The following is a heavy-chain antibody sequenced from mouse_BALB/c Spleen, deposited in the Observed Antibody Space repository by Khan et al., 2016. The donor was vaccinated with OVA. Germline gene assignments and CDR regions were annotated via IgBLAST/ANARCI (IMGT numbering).Heavy chain of an antibody. CDR2: IWGDGNT. Sequence: VELVESGPGLVAPSQSLSITCTVSGFSLTSYGVSWVRQPPGKGLEWLGVIWGDGNTNFHSALRSRLSISKDNSNSQVFLKLNSLQTDDTATYYCAKDRGYYAVDYWGQGTSVTVSS. CDR1: GFSLTSYG. CDR3: AKDRGYYAVDY. J-gene: IGHJ4*01. V-gene: IGHV2-3*01.